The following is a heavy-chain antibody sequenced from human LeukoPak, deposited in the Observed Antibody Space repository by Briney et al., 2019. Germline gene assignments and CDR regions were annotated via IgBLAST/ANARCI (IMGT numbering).Heavy chain of an antibody. V-gene: IGHV4-59*01. D-gene: IGHD3-10*01. Sequence: SETLSLTCTVSGGSISSYYWSWIRQPPGKGLEWIGYIYYSGSTNYNPSLKSRVTISVDTSKNQFSLKLSSVTAADMAVYYCARASYYGSGSYYILDAFDIWGQGTMVTVSS. CDR1: GGSISSYY. CDR2: IYYSGST. CDR3: ARASYYGSGSYYILDAFDI. J-gene: IGHJ3*02.